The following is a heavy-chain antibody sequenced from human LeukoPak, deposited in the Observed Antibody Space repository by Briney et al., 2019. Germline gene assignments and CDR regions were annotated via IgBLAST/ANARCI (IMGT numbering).Heavy chain of an antibody. CDR3: ARDDVYSSSWDY. CDR1: GFTFSSYT. Sequence: GESLKISCAASGFTFSSYTLNWVRQAPGKGLEWVSSISSSGDYIYYADSMKGRFTISRDNAKNSLYLQMNSLRAEDTAVYYCARDDVYSSSWDYWGQGTLVTVSS. D-gene: IGHD6-13*01. V-gene: IGHV3-21*04. CDR2: ISSSGDYI. J-gene: IGHJ4*02.